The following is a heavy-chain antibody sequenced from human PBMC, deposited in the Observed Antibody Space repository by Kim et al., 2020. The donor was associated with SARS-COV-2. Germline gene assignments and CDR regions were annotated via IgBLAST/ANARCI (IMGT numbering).Heavy chain of an antibody. Sequence: SETLSLTCTVSGGSISSGGYYWSWIRQHPGKGLEWIGYIYYSGSTYYNPSLKSRVTISVDTSKNQSSLKLSSVTAADTAVYYCARVRTHRNIVLVPVTNWFDTWGQGTLVTVSS. J-gene: IGHJ5*02. CDR1: GGSISSGGYY. CDR2: IYYSGST. V-gene: IGHV4-31*03. CDR3: ARVRTHRNIVLVPVTNWFDT. D-gene: IGHD2-2*01.